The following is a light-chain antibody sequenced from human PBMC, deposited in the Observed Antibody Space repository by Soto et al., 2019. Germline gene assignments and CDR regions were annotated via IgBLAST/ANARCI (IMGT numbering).Light chain of an antibody. J-gene: IGKJ1*01. V-gene: IGKV3-20*01. CDR3: QQYGSSPPT. Sequence: EIVLTQSPGTLSLSPGERATLSCWASQSVTYSYLAWYQQKPGQAPRLFISGASSRATGIPDRFSGSGSGTDFTLTISRLEPEDFAVYYCQQYGSSPPTFGQGTKVEFK. CDR1: QSVTYSY. CDR2: GAS.